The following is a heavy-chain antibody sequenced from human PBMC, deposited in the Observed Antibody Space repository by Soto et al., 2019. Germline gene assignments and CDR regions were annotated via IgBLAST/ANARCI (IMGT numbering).Heavy chain of an antibody. CDR3: ARRVVRGYYGMDV. CDR1: GGSISSSSYY. V-gene: IGHV4-39*01. J-gene: IGHJ6*02. CDR2: IYYSGSP. D-gene: IGHD3-10*01. Sequence: QLQLQESGPGLVKPSETLSLTCTVSGGSISSSSYYWGWIRQPPGKGLEWIGSIYYSGSPYYNPSLKSRVTISVDTSKNQFSLKLSSVTAADTAVYYCARRVVRGYYGMDVWGQGTTVTVSS.